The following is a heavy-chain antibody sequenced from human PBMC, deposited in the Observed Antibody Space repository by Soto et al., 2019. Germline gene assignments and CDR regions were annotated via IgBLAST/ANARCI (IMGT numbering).Heavy chain of an antibody. J-gene: IGHJ4*02. CDR3: EKGSSGSYINYFGH. CDR1: GYTFTNFY. CDR2: VNPASGIS. Sequence: ASVKVSCKTSGYTFTNFYIHWVRQAPGPGRGLEWMGIVNPASGISSYAQKFQGRITMTRDTSTSTVYMDLTSLKSDDTAVYFCEKGSSGSYINYFGHWGQGTLVTVSS. D-gene: IGHD1-26*01. V-gene: IGHV1-46*01.